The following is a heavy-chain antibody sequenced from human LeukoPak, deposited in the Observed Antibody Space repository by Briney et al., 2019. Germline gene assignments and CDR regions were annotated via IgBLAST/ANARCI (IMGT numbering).Heavy chain of an antibody. CDR3: AREDTRGSSAFDI. Sequence: ASVKVSGKASGYPFTDYYMHWVRQAPGQGLEWMGWINPNSGDTNYAQNFQGRVTMTRDTSISTAYMDLSRLRSDDTAVYYCAREDTRGSSAFDIWGQGTMVTVSS. D-gene: IGHD5-18*01. J-gene: IGHJ3*02. CDR1: GYPFTDYY. CDR2: INPNSGDT. V-gene: IGHV1-2*02.